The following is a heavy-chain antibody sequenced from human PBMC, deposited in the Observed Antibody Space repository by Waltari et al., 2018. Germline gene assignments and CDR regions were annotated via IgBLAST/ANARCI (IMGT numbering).Heavy chain of an antibody. Sequence: QVQLQQWGAGLLQPSETLSLTCAVYGGSFSGYYWSWIRQPPGKGLEWIGEINHSGSTNYNPSLKSRVTISVDTSKNQFSLKLSSVTAADTAVYYWARPTVSRAYYYYYYMDVWGKGTTVTVSS. CDR1: GGSFSGYY. V-gene: IGHV4-34*01. J-gene: IGHJ6*03. CDR2: INHSGST. D-gene: IGHD4-4*01. CDR3: ARPTVSRAYYYYYYMDV.